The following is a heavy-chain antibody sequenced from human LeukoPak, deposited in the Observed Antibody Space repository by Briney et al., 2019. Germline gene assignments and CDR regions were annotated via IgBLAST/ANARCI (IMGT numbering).Heavy chain of an antibody. J-gene: IGHJ4*02. V-gene: IGHV1-69*05. CDR2: IIPIFGTA. D-gene: IGHD2-2*02. CDR3: AREYRGYCSSTSCYIFDY. Sequence: ASVKVPCKASGGTFSSYAISWVRQAPGQGLEWMGGIIPIFGTANYAQKFQGRVTITTDESTSTAYMELSSLRSEDTAVYYCAREYRGYCSSTSCYIFDYWGQGTLVTVSS. CDR1: GGTFSSYA.